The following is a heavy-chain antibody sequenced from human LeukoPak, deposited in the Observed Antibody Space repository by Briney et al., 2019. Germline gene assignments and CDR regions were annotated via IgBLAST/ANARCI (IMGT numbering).Heavy chain of an antibody. V-gene: IGHV3-48*01. CDR2: MSRSGDII. D-gene: IGHD2-15*01. Sequence: PGGSLRLSCAASGFTFSDYNMNWVRQVPGKGLESVSYMSRSGDIIYYADSVKGRFTISRDNAKNSLYLQMNSLRAEDTAVYYCARVEPSCSGGSCYWLHFDYWGQGTLVTVSS. J-gene: IGHJ4*02. CDR1: GFTFSDYN. CDR3: ARVEPSCSGGSCYWLHFDY.